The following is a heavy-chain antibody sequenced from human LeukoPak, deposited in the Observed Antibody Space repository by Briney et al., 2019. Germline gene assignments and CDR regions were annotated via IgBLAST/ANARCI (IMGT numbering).Heavy chain of an antibody. CDR3: ARDTSTYYYDSSGYYYDY. CDR1: GFTFSSYG. J-gene: IGHJ4*02. CDR2: IWYDGSNK. Sequence: GGSLRLSCAASGFTFSSYGMPWVRQAPGKGLEWVAVIWYDGSNKYYADSVKGRFTISRDNSKNTLYLQMNSLRAEDTAVYYCARDTSTYYYDSSGYYYDYWGQGTLVTVSS. D-gene: IGHD3-22*01. V-gene: IGHV3-33*01.